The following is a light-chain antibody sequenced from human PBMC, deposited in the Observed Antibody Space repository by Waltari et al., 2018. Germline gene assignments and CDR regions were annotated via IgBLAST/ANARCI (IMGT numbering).Light chain of an antibody. CDR3: QQYHSYPPT. J-gene: IGKJ3*01. V-gene: IGKV1-16*02. Sequence: DIQMTQSPSSLSASVGERATLTCRASRDISNFLGWFQQKPGKAPKSLIYGASRLQSGVPSKFSGSGSGTDFTLTITSLQPEDFATYYCQQYHSYPPTFGPGTKVDVK. CDR1: RDISNF. CDR2: GAS.